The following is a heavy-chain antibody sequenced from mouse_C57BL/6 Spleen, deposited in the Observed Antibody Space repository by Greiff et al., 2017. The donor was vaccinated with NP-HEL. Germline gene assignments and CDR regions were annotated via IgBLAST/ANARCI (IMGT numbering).Heavy chain of an antibody. Sequence: VQLKESGGDLVKPGGSLKLSCAASGFTFSSYGMSWVRQTPDKRLEWVATISSGGSYTYYPDSVKGRFTISRDNAKNTLYLQMSSLKSEDTAMYYCARGDDYDEGFAYWGQGTLVTVSA. CDR2: ISSGGSYT. D-gene: IGHD2-4*01. V-gene: IGHV5-6*01. J-gene: IGHJ3*01. CDR1: GFTFSSYG. CDR3: ARGDDYDEGFAY.